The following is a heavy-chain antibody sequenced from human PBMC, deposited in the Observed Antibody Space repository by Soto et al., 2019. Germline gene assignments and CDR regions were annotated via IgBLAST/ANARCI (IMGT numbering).Heavy chain of an antibody. Sequence: ASVKVSCKASSYTFTSYGISWVRQAPGQGLEWVGWISAYNGNTNYAQKLQDRVTMTTDTSTSTAYMELRSLRSDDTAVYYCATIAAAGTWFDPWGQGTLVTVSS. CDR1: SYTFTSYG. D-gene: IGHD6-13*01. V-gene: IGHV1-18*01. CDR2: ISAYNGNT. CDR3: ATIAAAGTWFDP. J-gene: IGHJ5*02.